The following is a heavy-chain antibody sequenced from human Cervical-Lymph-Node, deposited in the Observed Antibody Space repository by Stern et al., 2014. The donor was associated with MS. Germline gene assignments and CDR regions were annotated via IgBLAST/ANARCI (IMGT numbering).Heavy chain of an antibody. V-gene: IGHV4-4*02. J-gene: IGHJ6*02. CDR1: GDSISTSNW. Sequence: QVQLQESGPGLVKSSGTLSLTCVVSGDSISTSNWWSWVCQPPGKGLEWIGGIYHSGSTKYNPSLKRRITLAVDKSKNQFSLKMTSLTAADTAVYYCARWRGDFYYYGMDVWGQGTTVTVSS. CDR3: ARWRGDFYYYGMDV. D-gene: IGHD3-3*01. CDR2: IYHSGST.